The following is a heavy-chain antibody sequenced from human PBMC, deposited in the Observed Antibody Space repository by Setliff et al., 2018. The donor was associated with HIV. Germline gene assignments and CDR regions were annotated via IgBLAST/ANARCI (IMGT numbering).Heavy chain of an antibody. Sequence: SETLSLTCTVSGGSISSYYWSWIRQSPGKGLEWIGYIYISGSTNYNPSLKSRVTISVDTSKNQFSLKLSSVTAADTAVYYCARHSDIAARRTYFDYWVPETLLVTVSS. CDR2: IYISGST. D-gene: IGHD6-6*01. J-gene: IGHJ4*03. CDR1: GGSISSYY. V-gene: IGHV4-4*09. CDR3: ARHSDIAARRTYFDY.